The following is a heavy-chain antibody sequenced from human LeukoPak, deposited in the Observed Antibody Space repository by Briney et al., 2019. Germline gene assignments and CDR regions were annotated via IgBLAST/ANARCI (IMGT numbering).Heavy chain of an antibody. D-gene: IGHD4-17*01. CDR3: ARNRNDYGDYVYDY. Sequence: GGSLRLSCAASGFTFSSYSMNWVRQAPGKGLEWVSSISSSSSYIYYADSVKGRFTISRDNAKNSLYLQMTSLRAEDTAVYYCARNRNDYGDYVYDYWGQGTLVTVSS. J-gene: IGHJ4*02. V-gene: IGHV3-21*01. CDR2: ISSSSSYI. CDR1: GFTFSSYS.